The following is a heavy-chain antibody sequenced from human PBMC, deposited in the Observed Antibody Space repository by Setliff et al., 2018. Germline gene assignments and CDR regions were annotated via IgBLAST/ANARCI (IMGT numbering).Heavy chain of an antibody. D-gene: IGHD3-3*01. J-gene: IGHJ6*03. V-gene: IGHV4-61*09. Sequence: SETLSLTCTVSGDSISSRRNYWGWFRQPAGKELEWIGQVYTSWSTNYNPSLQSRVTISLDTSKNQFSLKLSSVTAADTAVYYCARMSGFQYIDVWGKGTTVTVSS. CDR3: ARMSGFQYIDV. CDR1: GDSISSRRNY. CDR2: VYTSWST.